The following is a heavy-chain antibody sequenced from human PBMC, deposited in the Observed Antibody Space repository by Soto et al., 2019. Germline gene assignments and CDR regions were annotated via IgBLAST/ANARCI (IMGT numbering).Heavy chain of an antibody. CDR1: GYTFTGYY. CDR2: INPNSGGT. V-gene: IGHV1-2*04. J-gene: IGHJ3*02. Sequence: QVQLVQSGAEVKKPGASVKVSCKASGYTFTGYYMHWVRQAPGQGLEWMGWINPNSGGTNYAQKFQGWVTMTRDTSISTAYMELSRLRSGDTAVYYCARDPGSIAAAGDAFDIWGQGTMVTVSS. D-gene: IGHD6-13*01. CDR3: ARDPGSIAAAGDAFDI.